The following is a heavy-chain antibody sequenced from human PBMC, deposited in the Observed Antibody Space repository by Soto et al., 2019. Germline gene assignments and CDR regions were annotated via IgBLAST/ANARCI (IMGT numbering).Heavy chain of an antibody. CDR3: ARGPNYDFWSGLMDV. J-gene: IGHJ6*03. Sequence: ASVKVSCKASGYTFTSYDINWARQATGQGLEWMGWMNPNSGNTGYAQKFQGRVTMTRNTSISTAYMELSSLRSEDTAVYYCARGPNYDFWSGLMDVWGKGTTVTV. V-gene: IGHV1-8*01. CDR1: GYTFTSYD. D-gene: IGHD3-3*01. CDR2: MNPNSGNT.